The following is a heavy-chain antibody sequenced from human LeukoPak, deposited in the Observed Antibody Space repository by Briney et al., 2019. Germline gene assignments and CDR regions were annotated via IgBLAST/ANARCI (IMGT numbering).Heavy chain of an antibody. CDR3: ARDSTTYYYGSGSYYPGYYFDY. J-gene: IGHJ4*02. D-gene: IGHD3-10*01. V-gene: IGHV2-5*01. CDR1: GFSLSTSGVG. CDR2: IYWNDDK. Sequence: SGPTLVKPTQTLTLTCTFSGFSLSTSGVGVGWIRQPPGKALEWLALIYWNDDKRYSPSLKSRLTITKDTSKNQVVLTMTNMDPVDTATYYCARDSTTYYYGSGSYYPGYYFDYWGQGTLVTVSS.